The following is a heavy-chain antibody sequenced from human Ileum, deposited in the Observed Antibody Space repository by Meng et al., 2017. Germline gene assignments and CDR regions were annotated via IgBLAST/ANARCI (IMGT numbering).Heavy chain of an antibody. D-gene: IGHD7-27*01. J-gene: IGHJ4*02. CDR3: ARGVNAGVDY. CDR1: GYTFSSLH. CDR2: MSPENGNT. Sequence: QVQLVAHGVEVRAAWVSVRGSCKASGYTFSSLHSNWVGQATGQGPERMGWMSPENGNTDYAQKFQGRVTMTRDTSVSKAYMELSGLTSDDSGVYYCARGVNAGVDYWGQGTLVTVSS. V-gene: IGHV1-8*01.